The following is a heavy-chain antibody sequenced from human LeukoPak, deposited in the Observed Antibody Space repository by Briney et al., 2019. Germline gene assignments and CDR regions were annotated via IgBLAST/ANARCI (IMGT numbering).Heavy chain of an antibody. CDR3: ARGYYYGL. CDR1: GFTFSSHW. CDR2: IKSDGSST. J-gene: IGHJ4*02. Sequence: GGSLRLSCVASGFTFSSHWMHWVRQAPGKGLVWVSRIKSDGSSTSYADSVKGRFTISRDNAKNTLYLQMNSLRAEDTAVYYCARGYYYGLWGQGTLVTVSP. D-gene: IGHD3-10*01. V-gene: IGHV3-74*01.